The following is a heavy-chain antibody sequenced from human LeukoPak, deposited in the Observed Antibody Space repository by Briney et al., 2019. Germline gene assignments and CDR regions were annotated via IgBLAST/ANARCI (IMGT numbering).Heavy chain of an antibody. V-gene: IGHV3-48*04. J-gene: IGHJ4*02. CDR1: GFTFSSYS. D-gene: IGHD4-23*01. CDR2: ISSSGSTI. Sequence: GGSLRLSCAASGFTFSSYSMNWVRQAPGKGLEWVSYISSSGSTIYYADSVKGRFTISRDNAKNSLYLQMNSLRAEDTAVYYCARDAVEQPERHHDYWGQGTLATVSS. CDR3: ARDAVEQPERHHDY.